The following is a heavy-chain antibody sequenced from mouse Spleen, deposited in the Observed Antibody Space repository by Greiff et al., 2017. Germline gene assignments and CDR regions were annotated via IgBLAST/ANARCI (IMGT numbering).Heavy chain of an antibody. CDR2: INPSTGGT. D-gene: IGHD4-1*01. V-gene: IGHV1-42*01. Sequence: RVESGPELVKPGASVKISCKASGYSFTGYYMNWVKQSPEKSLEWIGEINPSTGGTTYNQKFKAKATLTVDKSSSTAYMQLKSLTSEDSAVYYCARYWEDAMDYWGQGTSVTVSS. J-gene: IGHJ4*01. CDR1: GYSFTGYY. CDR3: ARYWEDAMDY.